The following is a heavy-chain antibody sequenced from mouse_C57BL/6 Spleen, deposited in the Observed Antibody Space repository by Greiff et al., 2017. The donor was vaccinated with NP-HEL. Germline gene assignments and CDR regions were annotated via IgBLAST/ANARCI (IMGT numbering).Heavy chain of an antibody. Sequence: EVKLMESGGGLVKPGGSLKLSCAASGFTFSSYAMSWVRQTPEKRLEWVATISDGGSYTYYPDNVKGRFTISRDNAKNNLYLQMSHLKSEDTAMYYCARGDYEYDEGFAYWGQGTLVTVSA. J-gene: IGHJ3*01. D-gene: IGHD2-4*01. CDR3: ARGDYEYDEGFAY. CDR2: ISDGGSYT. V-gene: IGHV5-4*03. CDR1: GFTFSSYA.